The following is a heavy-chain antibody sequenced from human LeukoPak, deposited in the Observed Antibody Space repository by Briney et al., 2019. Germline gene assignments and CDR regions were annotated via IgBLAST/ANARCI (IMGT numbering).Heavy chain of an antibody. CDR2: ISGSGGVT. CDR3: ARDYRGYCSSTSCLLYYGMDV. J-gene: IGHJ6*02. V-gene: IGHV3-23*01. Sequence: GGSLRLSCAASGFTFSNYAMTWVRQAPGKGLEWVSAISGSGGVTYYADSVKGRFTISRDNSKSTLYLQMNSLRAEDTAVYYCARDYRGYCSSTSCLLYYGMDVWGQGTTVTVSS. D-gene: IGHD2-2*01. CDR1: GFTFSNYA.